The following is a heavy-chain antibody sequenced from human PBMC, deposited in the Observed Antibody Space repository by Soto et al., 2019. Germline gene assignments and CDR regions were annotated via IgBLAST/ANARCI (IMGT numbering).Heavy chain of an antibody. D-gene: IGHD4-4*01. V-gene: IGHV5-10-1*01. CDR1: GYSFTSYW. CDR2: IDPSDSYT. J-gene: IGHJ6*02. CDR3: ARGTTSPSSYYYGMDV. Sequence: GESLKISCKGSGYSFTSYWISWVRQMPGKGLEWMGRIDPSDSYTNYSPSFQGHVTISADKSISTAYLQWSSLKASDTAMYYCARGTTSPSSYYYGMDVWGQGTTVTVS.